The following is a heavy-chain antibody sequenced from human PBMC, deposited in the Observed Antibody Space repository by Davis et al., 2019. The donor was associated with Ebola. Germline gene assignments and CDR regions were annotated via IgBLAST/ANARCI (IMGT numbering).Heavy chain of an antibody. J-gene: IGHJ6*02. CDR2: IDWDDDK. CDR1: GFSLSTSGMC. Sequence: SGPTLVKPTQTLTLTCTFSGFSLSTSGMCVSWIRQPPGKALEWLARIDWDDDKYYSTSLKTRLTISKDTSKNQVVLTMTNMDPVDTATYYCARNIVVVPAAPYYYYYYGMDVWGQGTTVTVSS. D-gene: IGHD2-2*01. V-gene: IGHV2-70*11. CDR3: ARNIVVVPAAPYYYYYYGMDV.